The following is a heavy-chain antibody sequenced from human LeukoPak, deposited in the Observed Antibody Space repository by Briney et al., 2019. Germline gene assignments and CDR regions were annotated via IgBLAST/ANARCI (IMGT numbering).Heavy chain of an antibody. V-gene: IGHV3-23*01. Sequence: GGSLRLSCAASGFTFSTYTMYWVRHPPGKRLEWVSIIGSSGGGIHYADSVKGRFTISRDNPKNALYLQMNSLRVEDTAVYYCAIDPNWGTHSWGQGVLVTVSS. CDR2: IGSSGGGI. CDR1: GFTFSTYT. CDR3: AIDPNWGTHS. D-gene: IGHD7-27*01. J-gene: IGHJ4*02.